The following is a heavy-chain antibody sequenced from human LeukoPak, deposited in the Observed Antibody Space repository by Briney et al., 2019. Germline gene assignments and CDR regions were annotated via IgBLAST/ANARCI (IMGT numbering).Heavy chain of an antibody. Sequence: GGSLRLSCAASGFTFDDYAMHWVRQAPGKGLEWVSGISWNSGSIGYADSVKGRFTISRDNAKNSLYLQMNSLRAEDTALYYCAKGSSAAAAGFTLADYWGQGTLVTVSS. D-gene: IGHD6-13*01. CDR3: AKGSSAAAAGFTLADY. CDR1: GFTFDDYA. V-gene: IGHV3-9*01. J-gene: IGHJ4*02. CDR2: ISWNSGSI.